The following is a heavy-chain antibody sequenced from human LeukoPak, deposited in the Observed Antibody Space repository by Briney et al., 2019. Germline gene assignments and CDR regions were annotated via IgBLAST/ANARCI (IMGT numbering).Heavy chain of an antibody. Sequence: SETLSLTCTVSGGSISSGSYYWAWIRQPPGKGLEWIGNIYYSGSTYYNPSLKSRVTISVDTSKNQFSLKLSSVTAADTAVYYCARGPRGYCSSTSCYGGYYFDYWGQGTLVTVSS. CDR2: IYYSGST. CDR1: GGSISSGSYY. V-gene: IGHV4-39*01. J-gene: IGHJ4*02. CDR3: ARGPRGYCSSTSCYGGYYFDY. D-gene: IGHD2-2*01.